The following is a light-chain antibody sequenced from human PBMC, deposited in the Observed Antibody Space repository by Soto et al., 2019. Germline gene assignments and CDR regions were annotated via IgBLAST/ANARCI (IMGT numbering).Light chain of an antibody. CDR2: SDD. J-gene: IGLJ2*01. V-gene: IGLV1-44*01. Sequence: QSVLTQPPSASGTPGQRVTISCSGSSSNIGGNSVNWYQHLPGTAPKILMYSDDERPSGVPDRFSGSKSGTSASLAISGLQSEDEADYDCAAWDDNLHGPVFGGGTKLTVL. CDR1: SSNIGGNS. CDR3: AAWDDNLHGPV.